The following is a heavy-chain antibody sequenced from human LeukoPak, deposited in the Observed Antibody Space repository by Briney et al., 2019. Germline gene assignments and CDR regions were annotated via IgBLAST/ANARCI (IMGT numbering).Heavy chain of an antibody. CDR2: ISSSSTI. V-gene: IGHV3-48*01. CDR3: ARGNLRILEGDDVDY. CDR1: GFTFSSYS. Sequence: PGGSLRLSCAASGFTFSSYSMNWVRQAPGKGLEWVSYISSSSTIYYADSVKGRFTISRDNAKNSLYLQMNSLRAEDTAVYYCARGNLRILEGDDVDYWGQGTLVTVSS. D-gene: IGHD3-3*01. J-gene: IGHJ4*02.